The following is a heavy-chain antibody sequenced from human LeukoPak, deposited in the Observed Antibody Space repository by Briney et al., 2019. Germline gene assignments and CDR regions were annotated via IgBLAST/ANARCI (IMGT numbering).Heavy chain of an antibody. D-gene: IGHD6-13*01. CDR2: IKPDGSEK. V-gene: IGHV3-7*01. CDR3: ASGYSSSWATFDY. J-gene: IGHJ4*02. CDR1: GFTLSNYW. Sequence: QPGGSLRLSCAASGFTLSNYWMTWVRQAPGKGLEWVANIKPDGSEKYYLDSVKGRFTISRDNAKNSLYLQMNSLRADDTAVYYCASGYSSSWATFDYWGQGTLVTVSS.